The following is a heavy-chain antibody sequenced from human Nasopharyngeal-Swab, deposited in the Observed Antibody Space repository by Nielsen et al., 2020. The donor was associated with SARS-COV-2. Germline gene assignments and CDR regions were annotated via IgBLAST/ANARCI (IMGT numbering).Heavy chain of an antibody. CDR1: GFTFNIYA. V-gene: IGHV3-23*01. J-gene: IGHJ5*02. CDR2: ISTSGGRT. CDR3: AKDHALTKVTNRWFDR. D-gene: IGHD4-17*01. Sequence: GGSLRLSCAASGFTFNIYAMSWVRQAPGKGLEWVSGISTSGGRTYYADSVKGRFTISRDNSKNTLYLQMNSLNAEDTAVYYCAKDHALTKVTNRWFDRWGQGTLVTVSS.